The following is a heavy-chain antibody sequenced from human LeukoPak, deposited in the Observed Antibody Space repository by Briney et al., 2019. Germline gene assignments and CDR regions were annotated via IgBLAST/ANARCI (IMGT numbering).Heavy chain of an antibody. V-gene: IGHV3-23*01. CDR2: ITYSGGST. CDR1: RFTFSSSA. J-gene: IGHJ4*02. D-gene: IGHD1-26*01. Sequence: PGGSLRLSCAASRFTFSSSAMSWVRQAQGRGLERVSGITYSGGSTYYADSVKGRFTISRDNSKNTLYLQMNSLRAEDTAAYYCAKGGSGNFPFDYWGQGTLVTVSS. CDR3: AKGGSGNFPFDY.